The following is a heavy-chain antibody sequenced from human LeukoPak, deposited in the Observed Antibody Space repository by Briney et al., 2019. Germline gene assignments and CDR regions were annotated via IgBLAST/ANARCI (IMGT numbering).Heavy chain of an antibody. V-gene: IGHV4-30-2*01. J-gene: IGHJ6*02. Sequence: SQTLSLTCTVSGGSISSGGYYWSWIRQPPGKGLEWIGYIYHSGSTYYNPSLKSRVTISVDRSKNQFSLKLSSVTAADTAVYYCASSGGNANYYYYGMDVWGQGTTVTVSS. D-gene: IGHD2-15*01. CDR1: GGSISSGGYY. CDR3: ASSGGNANYYYYGMDV. CDR2: IYHSGST.